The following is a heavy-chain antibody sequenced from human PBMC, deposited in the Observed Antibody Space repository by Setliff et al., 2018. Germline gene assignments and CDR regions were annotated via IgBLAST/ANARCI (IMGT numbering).Heavy chain of an antibody. CDR3: ARDSVLRYFDY. Sequence: GALRLSCAASGFTFSSYAMHWVRQAPGKGLEWVAVISYDGSNKYYADSVKGRFTISRDNSKNTLYLQMNSLRAEDTAVYYCARDSVLRYFDYWGQGMLVTVSS. V-gene: IGHV3-30*04. J-gene: IGHJ4*02. CDR2: ISYDGSNK. D-gene: IGHD3-9*01. CDR1: GFTFSSYA.